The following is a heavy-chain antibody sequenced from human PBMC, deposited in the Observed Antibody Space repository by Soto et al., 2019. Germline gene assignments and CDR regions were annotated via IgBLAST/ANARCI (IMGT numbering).Heavy chain of an antibody. J-gene: IGHJ4*02. D-gene: IGHD1-26*01. CDR1: GFRDGFPFSDYD. V-gene: IGHV3-30*18. CDR2: ISFDGSTI. CDR3: AKNSFSGSKRILDS. Sequence: QVQLVESGGGVVQPGRSLRLSCAASGFRDGFPFSDYDMHWVRQAPGKGLEWVALISFDGSTINYIDSVEGRFTISRDNSRDTLCLQMDSLRPEDTAGYYCAKNSFSGSKRILDSWCQGTLVTVSS.